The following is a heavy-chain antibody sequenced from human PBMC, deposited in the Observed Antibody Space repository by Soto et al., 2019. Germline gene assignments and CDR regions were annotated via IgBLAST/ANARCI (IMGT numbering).Heavy chain of an antibody. V-gene: IGHV3-23*01. CDR2: ISGSGGDT. CDR1: GFTFSSYA. D-gene: IGHD6-6*01. Sequence: VQLLESGGGLVQPGGSLRLSCAASGFTFSSYALNWVRQAPGKGLEWVSTISGSGGDTYYADSVKGRFTISRDNSMYTLSLQMESLRAEDTAVYYCAKGGRSSSGLDFDYWGQGTLVTVSS. CDR3: AKGGRSSSGLDFDY. J-gene: IGHJ4*02.